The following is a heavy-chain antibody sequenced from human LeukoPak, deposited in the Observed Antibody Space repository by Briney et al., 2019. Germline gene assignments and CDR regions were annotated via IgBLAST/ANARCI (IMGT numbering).Heavy chain of an antibody. Sequence: GGSLRLSCAASGFTFSSYAMSWVRQAPGKGLEWVSAISGSGGSTYYADSVKGRFTISRDNSKNTLDLQMNSLRAEDQAVYYLTKPIVLPTILGVASPFQHWGQGTLVTVSS. CDR1: GFTFSSYA. D-gene: IGHD3-3*01. J-gene: IGHJ1*01. CDR2: ISGSGGST. CDR3: TKPIVLPTILGVASPFQH. V-gene: IGHV3-23*01.